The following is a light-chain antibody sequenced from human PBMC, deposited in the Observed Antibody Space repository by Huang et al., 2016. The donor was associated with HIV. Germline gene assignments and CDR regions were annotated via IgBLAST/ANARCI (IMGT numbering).Light chain of an antibody. V-gene: IGKV3-11*01. Sequence: EIVLTQSPATLSLSPGDRATLSCRASQSVENSLAWYQQKPGQPPRLLMYDASIRATGIPARFSGSGSGTDFTLTISSLEPDDFAVYYCMQGLQAPPTFGQGTKLEI. J-gene: IGKJ2*01. CDR1: QSVENS. CDR2: DAS. CDR3: MQGLQAPPT.